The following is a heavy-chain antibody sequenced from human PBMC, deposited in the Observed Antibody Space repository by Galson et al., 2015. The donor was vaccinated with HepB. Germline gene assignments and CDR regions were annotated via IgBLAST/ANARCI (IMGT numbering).Heavy chain of an antibody. D-gene: IGHD1-20*01. CDR3: ATLTGTTHFDY. Sequence: VKVSCKVSGYTFTDYYMHWVQQAPGKGLEWMGLVDPEDGGTIYAEKFQGRVTITADTSTDTAYMELSSLRSEDTAVYYCATLTGTTHFDYWGQGTLVTVSS. V-gene: IGHV1-69-2*01. J-gene: IGHJ4*02. CDR2: VDPEDGGT. CDR1: GYTFTDYY.